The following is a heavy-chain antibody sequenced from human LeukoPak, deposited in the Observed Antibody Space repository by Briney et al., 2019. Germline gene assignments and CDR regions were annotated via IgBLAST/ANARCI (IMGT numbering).Heavy chain of an antibody. CDR3: ARVRDGDYYDY. Sequence: GGPQRLSCAASGFTVSSNYMSWVRHARGKGLKWVSVIYSGGSTYYADSVKGRFTISRDNSKNTLYLQMNSLRADDTAVYYCARVRDGDYYDYWGQGTQVTVSS. D-gene: IGHD4-17*01. CDR2: IYSGGST. V-gene: IGHV3-66*01. J-gene: IGHJ4*02. CDR1: GFTVSSNY.